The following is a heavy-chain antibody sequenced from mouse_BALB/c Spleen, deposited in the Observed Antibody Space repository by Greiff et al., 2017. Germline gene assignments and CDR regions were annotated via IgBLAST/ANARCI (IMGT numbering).Heavy chain of an antibody. J-gene: IGHJ4*01. V-gene: IGHV1S135*01. CDR3: ARSRDRYDGVMDY. CDR2: IDPYNGGT. Sequence: EVQVVESGPELVKPGASVKVSCKASGYEFTSYNLYWVKQSHGKSLEWIGYIDPYNGGTSYNQKFQGKATLTVNKSSSTAYMHRNSLTSEDAAVYYCARSRDRYDGVMDYWGQGTSVTVSS. D-gene: IGHD2-14*01. CDR1: GYEFTSYN.